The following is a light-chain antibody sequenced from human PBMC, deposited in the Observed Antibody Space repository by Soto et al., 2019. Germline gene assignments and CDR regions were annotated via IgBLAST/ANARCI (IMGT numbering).Light chain of an antibody. J-gene: IGKJ1*01. CDR1: QSVSSSY. Sequence: EIVFTQSPCTLALSTGERATLSCRASQSVSSSYLAWYQQKPGQAPRPLIYGASSRATGIPDRFSGSGSGTDFTLTISRLEPEDFAVYYCQQYGSSPRTFGQGTKVDIK. CDR2: GAS. V-gene: IGKV3-20*01. CDR3: QQYGSSPRT.